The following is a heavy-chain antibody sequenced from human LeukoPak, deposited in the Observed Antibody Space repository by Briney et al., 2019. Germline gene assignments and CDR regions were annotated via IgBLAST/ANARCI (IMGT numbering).Heavy chain of an antibody. V-gene: IGHV4-59*12. Sequence: SETLSLTCTVSGGSISSYYWSWIRQPLGKGLEWIGYIYYSGSTNYNPSLKSRVTISVDTSKNQFSLKLSSVTAADTAVYYCARTYYDFWSGYFPWYFDLWGRGTLVTVSS. CDR2: IYYSGST. CDR1: GGSISSYY. CDR3: ARTYYDFWSGYFPWYFDL. J-gene: IGHJ2*01. D-gene: IGHD3-3*01.